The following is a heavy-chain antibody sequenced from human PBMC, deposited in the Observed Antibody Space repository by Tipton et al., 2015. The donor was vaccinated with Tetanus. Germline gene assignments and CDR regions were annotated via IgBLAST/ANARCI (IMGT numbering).Heavy chain of an antibody. CDR1: GFDFMGYG. J-gene: IGHJ4*02. D-gene: IGHD1-26*01. CDR3: ARWLEGSIAELDY. Sequence: SLRLSCRASGFDFMGYGMHWVRRAPGKGLEWVAAIWFDGSRTEYADSVKGRFTSSRDNSKNIHYLEMSSLRAEDTAVYYCARWLEGSIAELDYWGQGTLVAVSS. CDR2: IWFDGSRT. V-gene: IGHV3-33*01.